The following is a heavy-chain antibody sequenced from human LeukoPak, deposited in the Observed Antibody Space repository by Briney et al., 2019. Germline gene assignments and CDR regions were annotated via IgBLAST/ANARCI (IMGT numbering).Heavy chain of an antibody. D-gene: IGHD6-6*01. Sequence: GGSLRLSCAASGFTFSSYAMSWVRQAPGKGLEWVSAISGSGGSTYYADSVKGRFTGSRDNSKNTLDLQMNSLRAEDTAVYYCAKTRYSSSSLYYFDYWGQGTLVTVSS. CDR2: ISGSGGST. CDR1: GFTFSSYA. J-gene: IGHJ4*02. V-gene: IGHV3-23*01. CDR3: AKTRYSSSSLYYFDY.